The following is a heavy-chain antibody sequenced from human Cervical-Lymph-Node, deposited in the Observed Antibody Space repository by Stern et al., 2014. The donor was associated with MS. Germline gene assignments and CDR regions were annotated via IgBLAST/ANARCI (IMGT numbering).Heavy chain of an antibody. CDR2: ILPAYSDT. J-gene: IGHJ4*02. V-gene: IGHV5-51*04. Sequence: EVQLEESGSEVKKPGESLKISCKASRDSFTHSWIGWVRQMPGQGLEWMGIILPAYSDTKNSPPFEGQVTFSVASPPPTAYLQWSSLKASDTAIYYCARHHGHSPTPFDSWGQGTRVTVSS. CDR3: ARHHGHSPTPFDS. D-gene: IGHD5-24*01. CDR1: RDSFTHSW.